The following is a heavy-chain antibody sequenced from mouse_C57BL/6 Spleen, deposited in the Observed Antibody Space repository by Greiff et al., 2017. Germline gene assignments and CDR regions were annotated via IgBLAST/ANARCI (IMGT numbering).Heavy chain of an antibody. Sequence: EVQLQQSGAELVRPGASVKLSCTASGFNIKDDYMHWVKQRPEQGLEWIGWIDPENGDTEYASKFQGKATITADTSSNTAYLQLSSLTSEDTAVYYCTLGSSSYAMDYWGQGTSVTVSS. CDR3: TLGSSSYAMDY. D-gene: IGHD1-1*01. CDR1: GFNIKDDY. V-gene: IGHV14-4*01. CDR2: IDPENGDT. J-gene: IGHJ4*01.